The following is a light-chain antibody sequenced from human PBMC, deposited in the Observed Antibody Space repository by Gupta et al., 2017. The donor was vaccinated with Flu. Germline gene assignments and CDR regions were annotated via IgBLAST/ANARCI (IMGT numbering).Light chain of an antibody. V-gene: IGKV2-28*01. CDR3: MQARQYPYT. CDR1: ESLPHSNGYHY. CDR2: LAS. J-gene: IGKJ2*01. Sequence: DIVMTQSPLSLPVITGEPASISCRSSESLPHSNGYHYLHWYLQKPGQSPQLPMSLASNRASGVPDRFIGSCSGTDFTLKISRVEAEDVGVYYCMQARQYPYTFGQGTRMEIK.